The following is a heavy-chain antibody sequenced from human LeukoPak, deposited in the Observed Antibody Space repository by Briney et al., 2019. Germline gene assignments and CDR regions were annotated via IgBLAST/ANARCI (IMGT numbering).Heavy chain of an antibody. V-gene: IGHV4-30-4*08. CDR1: GGSISNSDYY. CDR2: IYYSGST. CDR3: ARSKWELDSFDY. J-gene: IGHJ4*02. Sequence: SETLSLTCTVSGGSISNSDYYWSWIRQPPGKGLEWIGYIYYSGSTYYNPSLKGRVPISVDTSNNQFSLKVNSVTAADTAVYYCARSKWELDSFDYWGQGTLVTVSS. D-gene: IGHD1-26*01.